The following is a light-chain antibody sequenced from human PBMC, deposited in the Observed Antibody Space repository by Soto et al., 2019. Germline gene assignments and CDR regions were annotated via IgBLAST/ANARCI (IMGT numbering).Light chain of an antibody. J-gene: IGKJ4*01. V-gene: IGKV3D-20*01. CDR2: DAS. CDR1: QSVSNNY. Sequence: EIVLTQSRSTLSVSPGGRPTLSCGASQSVSNNYLAWYQQKTGLAPRLXIYDASSRATGIPDRFSGSGYGTDFTLTISRLETEDFAVYHCQQYGSSPLTFGGGTKVDIK. CDR3: QQYGSSPLT.